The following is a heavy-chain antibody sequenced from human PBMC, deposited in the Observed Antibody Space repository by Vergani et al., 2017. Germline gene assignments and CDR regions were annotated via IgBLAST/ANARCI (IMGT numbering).Heavy chain of an antibody. Sequence: EVQLVESGGGLVKPGGSLRLSCAASGFTFSSYSMNWVRQAPGKGLEWVSSISSSSSYIYYADSVNGRFTISRDNAKNSLYLQMNSLSAEDTAVYYCARASDCFDPWGQGTLVTVSS. J-gene: IGHJ5*02. CDR3: ARASDCFDP. V-gene: IGHV3-21*01. CDR1: GFTFSSYS. CDR2: ISSSSSYI.